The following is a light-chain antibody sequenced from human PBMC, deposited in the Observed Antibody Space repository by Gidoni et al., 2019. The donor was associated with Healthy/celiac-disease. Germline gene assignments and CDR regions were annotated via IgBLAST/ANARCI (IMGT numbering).Light chain of an antibody. J-gene: IGKJ4*01. CDR3: QQYGSSPPLT. Sequence: EIVLTQSPGTLSLSPGERATLSCRASQSVRSSYLAWYQQKPGQAPRLLIYGASSRATGIPDRLSGSGSGTDSTLTNSRLEPEDFAVYYCQQYGSSPPLTFGGXTKVEIK. V-gene: IGKV3-20*01. CDR1: QSVRSSY. CDR2: GAS.